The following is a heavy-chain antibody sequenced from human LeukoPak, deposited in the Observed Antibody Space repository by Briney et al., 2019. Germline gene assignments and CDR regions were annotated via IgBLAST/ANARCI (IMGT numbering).Heavy chain of an antibody. V-gene: IGHV3-21*04. D-gene: IGHD5-24*01. J-gene: IGHJ6*03. CDR2: ITSSSSYK. Sequence: TGGSLRLSCAAPGFTFSNYNMNWVRQAPGKGLEWISSITSSSSYKFYADSVKGRFTISRDNAKNSLYLQMNSLRAEDTALYYCARTPKEMATTISGAIRYYYYYMDVWGKGTTVTVSS. CDR1: GFTFSNYN. CDR3: ARTPKEMATTISGAIRYYYYYMDV.